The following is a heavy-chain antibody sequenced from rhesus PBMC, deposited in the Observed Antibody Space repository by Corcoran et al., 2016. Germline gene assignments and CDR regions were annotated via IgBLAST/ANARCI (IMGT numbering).Heavy chain of an antibody. CDR1: GYTSTDHY. Sequence: EVQLVQSGAEVQKHGASVKLSCKASGYTSTDHYLHWVSQGPGKGVESEGRGYPKRVEANYEQKFQGRCTITADRSINKAYRERSSLRSEDTAVDYCTMDWSAGFDHRGQGGLVTVSS. J-gene: IGHJ4*01. CDR2: GYPKRVEA. V-gene: IGHV1-111*02. D-gene: IGHD3-22*01. CDR3: TMDWSAGFDH.